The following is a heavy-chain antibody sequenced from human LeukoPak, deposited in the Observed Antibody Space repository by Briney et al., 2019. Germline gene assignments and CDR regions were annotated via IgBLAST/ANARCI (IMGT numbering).Heavy chain of an antibody. CDR2: IYNGGST. J-gene: IGHJ4*02. D-gene: IGHD5-24*01. CDR3: ARGVTDGYFDY. Sequence: GGSLRLSCAVSGFTVSSISMSWVRQAPGKGLEWVSVIYNGGSTYYADSVKGRFTISRDNSKNTLYLQVNSLRGEDTAVYYCARGVTDGYFDYWGQGTLVTVSS. CDR1: GFTVSSIS. V-gene: IGHV3-53*01.